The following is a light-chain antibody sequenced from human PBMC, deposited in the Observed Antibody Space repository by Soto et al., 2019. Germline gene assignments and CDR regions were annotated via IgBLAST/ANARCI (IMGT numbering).Light chain of an antibody. J-gene: IGKJ5*01. V-gene: IGKV3-15*01. CDR3: QQYNSWSSIT. CDR1: QRVRSN. CDR2: GAS. Sequence: EIVMTQSPATLSVSPGERATLSCRASQRVRSNLAWYQQKPGQAPRLLIYGASTRATGIPGRFSGSGSGTEFALTISSLQSEDLAIYYCQQYNSWSSITFGQGTRLEIK.